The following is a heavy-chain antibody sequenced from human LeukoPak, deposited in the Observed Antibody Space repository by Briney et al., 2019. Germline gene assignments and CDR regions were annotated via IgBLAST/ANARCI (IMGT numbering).Heavy chain of an antibody. Sequence: SETLSLTCTVSGGSISNYYWSWIRQPAGKGLEWVGRIYPSGSANYNPSLKSRATMSIDTSKSQFSLKLSSVTAADTAVYYCARGPRVAVAENWFDPWGQGTLVTVSS. V-gene: IGHV4-4*07. CDR2: IYPSGSA. CDR3: ARGPRVAVAENWFDP. J-gene: IGHJ5*02. D-gene: IGHD6-19*01. CDR1: GGSISNYY.